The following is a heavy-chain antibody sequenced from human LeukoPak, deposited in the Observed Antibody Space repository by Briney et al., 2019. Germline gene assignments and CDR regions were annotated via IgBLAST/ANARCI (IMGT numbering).Heavy chain of an antibody. V-gene: IGHV3-30-3*01. D-gene: IGHD1-26*01. Sequence: GGSLRLSCAASGFTFSSYAMHWVRQAPGKGLEWVAVISYDGSNKYYADSVKGRFTISRDNSKNTLYLQMNSLRAEDTAVYYCARELLLGNYYYGMDVWGQGTTVTVSS. CDR2: ISYDGSNK. CDR1: GFTFSSYA. CDR3: ARELLLGNYYYGMDV. J-gene: IGHJ6*02.